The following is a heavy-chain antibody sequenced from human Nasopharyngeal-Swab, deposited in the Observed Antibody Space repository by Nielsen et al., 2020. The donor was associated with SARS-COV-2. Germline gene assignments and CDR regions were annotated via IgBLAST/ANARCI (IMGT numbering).Heavy chain of an antibody. J-gene: IGHJ6*02. D-gene: IGHD5-24*01. V-gene: IGHV3-7*05. CDR1: GFAFSDYW. Sequence: GESLKISCAASGFAFSDYWMSWVRKAQGKGLEWVANIRGDGRVKDYGDSVKGRFTISRDSTEDSVYLQMNSLRAEDTGVYYCVGQLIRLAWGQGTTVTVSS. CDR2: IRGDGRVK. CDR3: VGQLIRLA.